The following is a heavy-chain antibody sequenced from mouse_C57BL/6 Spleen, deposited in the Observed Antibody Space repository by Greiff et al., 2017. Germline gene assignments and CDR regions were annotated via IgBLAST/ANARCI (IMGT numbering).Heavy chain of an antibody. CDR2: IDPNSGGT. D-gene: IGHD2-4*01. J-gene: IGHJ3*01. Sequence: VQLQQPGAELVKPGASVTLSCKASGYTFTSYWMHWVKQRPGRGLEWIGRIDPNSGGTKYNEKFKSKATLTVDKPSSTAYMQLSSLTSEDSAVYYCALYDYDGFAYWGQGTLVTVSA. CDR3: ALYDYDGFAY. V-gene: IGHV1-72*01. CDR1: GYTFTSYW.